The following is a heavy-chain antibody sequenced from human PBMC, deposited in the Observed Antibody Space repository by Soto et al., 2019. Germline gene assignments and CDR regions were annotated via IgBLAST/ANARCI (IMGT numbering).Heavy chain of an antibody. V-gene: IGHV5-10-1*01. D-gene: IGHD2-15*01. J-gene: IGHJ5*02. CDR1: GYSFTSYW. CDR2: IDPSDSYT. CDR3: AIHRSGVVVLNWFDP. Sequence: PGESLKISCKGSGYSFTSYWISWVRQMPGEGLEWMGRIDPSDSYTNYSPSFQGHVTISADKSISTAYLQWSSLKASDTAMYYCAIHRSGVVVLNWFDPWGQGTLVTV.